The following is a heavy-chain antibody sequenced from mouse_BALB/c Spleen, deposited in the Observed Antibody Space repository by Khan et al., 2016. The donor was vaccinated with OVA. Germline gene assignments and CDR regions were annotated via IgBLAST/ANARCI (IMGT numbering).Heavy chain of an antibody. V-gene: IGHV1S136*01. CDR3: AKNYRYDVYFDY. CDR1: GYTFTSYV. Sequence: VRLQQSGPELVKPGASVKMSCEASGYTFTSYVIHWVKQKPGQGLEWIGYIYLFNDDTKYNEKFKGKATLTSDTSSSTAYMELRSLTSEDSAVYYCAKNYRYDVYFDYWGQGTTLTVSS. J-gene: IGHJ2*01. D-gene: IGHD2-14*01. CDR2: IYLFNDDT.